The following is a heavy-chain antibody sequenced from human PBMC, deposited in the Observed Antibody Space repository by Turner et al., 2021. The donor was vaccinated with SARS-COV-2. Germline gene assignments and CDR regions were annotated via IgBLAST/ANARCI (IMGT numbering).Heavy chain of an antibody. J-gene: IGHJ4*02. V-gene: IGHV3-30*18. CDR1: GFPFSIYG. CDR2: ISDDGSNK. Sequence: QVQMVESGGGVVQPGRSLRLSCAASGFPFSIYGMHWVRQAPGKGLEWVAVISDDGSNKYYADSVKGRFTISRDNSKNTLYLQMNSLRAEDTAVYYCAKSYSGSYWDRNDYWGQGTLVTVSS. CDR3: AKSYSGSYWDRNDY. D-gene: IGHD1-26*01.